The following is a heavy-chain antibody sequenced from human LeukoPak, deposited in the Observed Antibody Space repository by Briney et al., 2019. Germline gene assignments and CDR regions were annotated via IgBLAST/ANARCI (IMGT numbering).Heavy chain of an antibody. D-gene: IGHD3-10*01. CDR2: IYYSGST. Sequence: SETLSLTCTVSGGSISSYYWSWIRQPPGKGLEWIGYIYYSGSTNYNPSLKSRVTISVDTSKNQFSLKLSSVTAADTAVYYGARGFYGSGSYSPPYYYMDVWGKGTTVTISS. CDR1: GGSISSYY. J-gene: IGHJ6*03. V-gene: IGHV4-59*01. CDR3: ARGFYGSGSYSPPYYYMDV.